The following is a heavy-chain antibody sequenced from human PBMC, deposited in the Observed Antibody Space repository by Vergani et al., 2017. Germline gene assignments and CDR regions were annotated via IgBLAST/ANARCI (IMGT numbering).Heavy chain of an antibody. CDR3: AKAEGRYCSGGSCDSPDY. J-gene: IGHJ4*02. Sequence: QVQLVESGGGVVQPGRSLRLSCAASGFTFSSYGMHWVRQAPGKGLEWVAVISYDGSNKYYADSVKGRFTISRDNSKNTLYLQMNSLRAEDTAVYYCAKAEGRYCSGGSCDSPDYWGQGTLVTVSS. CDR2: ISYDGSNK. CDR1: GFTFSSYG. V-gene: IGHV3-30*18. D-gene: IGHD2-15*01.